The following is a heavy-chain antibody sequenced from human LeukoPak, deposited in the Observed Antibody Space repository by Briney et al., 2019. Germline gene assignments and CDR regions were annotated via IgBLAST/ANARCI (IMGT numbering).Heavy chain of an antibody. CDR2: ISGSGGST. CDR3: AKVSGYYFGYFDY. V-gene: IGHV3-23*01. J-gene: IGHJ4*02. D-gene: IGHD3-22*01. CDR1: GFTFSSYA. Sequence: PGGSLRLSCAASGFTFSSYAMSWVRQAPGKGLEWVSAISGSGGSTYYAASVKGRFTISRDNSKNTLYLQMNSLRAEDTAVYYCAKVSGYYFGYFDYWGQGTLVTVSS.